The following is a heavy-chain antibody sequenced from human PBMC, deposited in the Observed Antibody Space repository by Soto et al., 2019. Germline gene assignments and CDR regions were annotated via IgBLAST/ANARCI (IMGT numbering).Heavy chain of an antibody. CDR3: AHKGYGDYPLDY. CDR2: IYWDDSY. Sequence: QITLKESGPTLVKPTQTLTLNCTFSGFSLSTSGVGVGWILQPPGKALEWLAVIYWDDSYHYSPSLRSRLTITKDTSKNQVVLTMTNMDPVDTATYYCAHKGYGDYPLDYWGQGTLVTGSS. CDR1: GFSLSTSGVG. D-gene: IGHD4-17*01. V-gene: IGHV2-5*02. J-gene: IGHJ4*02.